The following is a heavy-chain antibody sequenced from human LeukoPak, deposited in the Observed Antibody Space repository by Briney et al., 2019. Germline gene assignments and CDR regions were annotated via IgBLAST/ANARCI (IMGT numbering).Heavy chain of an antibody. CDR1: GGSFSSYF. J-gene: IGHJ6*03. CDR3: AREDSGSYYNYYYFYMDV. D-gene: IGHD3-10*01. CDR2: IYPSGNT. Sequence: SETLSLTCSVSGGSFSSYFWSWVRQPAGKGLEWIGRIYPSGNTNYNPSLKSRVTLSVDTSKTQFSLRLSSVTAADTAVYYCAREDSGSYYNYYYFYMDVWGKGTTVTISS. V-gene: IGHV4-4*07.